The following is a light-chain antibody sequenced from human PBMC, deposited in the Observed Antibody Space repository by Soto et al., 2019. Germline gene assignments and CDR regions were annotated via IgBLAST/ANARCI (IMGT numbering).Light chain of an antibody. V-gene: IGLV2-11*01. CDR2: DVS. Sequence: QSVLTQPRSVSGSPGQSVTICCTGTSSDVGGYNYVSWYQQHPGKAPKLMIYDVSKRPSGVPDRFSGSKSGNTASLTISGLQAEDEADYYCCSYAGSYTYVFGTGNKVTVL. CDR1: SSDVGGYNY. J-gene: IGLJ1*01. CDR3: CSYAGSYTYV.